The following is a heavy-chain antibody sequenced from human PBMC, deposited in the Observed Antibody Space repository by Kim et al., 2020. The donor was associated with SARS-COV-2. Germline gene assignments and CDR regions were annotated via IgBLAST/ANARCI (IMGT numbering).Heavy chain of an antibody. V-gene: IGHV3-43*02. CDR3: ARVREDYDILTGYSYLDY. Sequence: GGSLRLSCAASGFTFDDYAMHWVRQAPGKGLEWVSLISGDGGSTYYADSVKGRFTISRDNSKNSLYLQMNSLRTEDTALYYCARVREDYDILTGYSYLDYWGQGTLVTVSS. J-gene: IGHJ4*02. CDR1: GFTFDDYA. D-gene: IGHD3-9*01. CDR2: ISGDGGST.